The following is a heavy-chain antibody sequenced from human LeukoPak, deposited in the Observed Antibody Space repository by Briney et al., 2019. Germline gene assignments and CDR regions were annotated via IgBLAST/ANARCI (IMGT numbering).Heavy chain of an antibody. CDR3: ARGSYYGSGFLFDY. D-gene: IGHD3-10*01. CDR1: GYTFTSYD. CDR2: MNPNSGNT. V-gene: IGHV1-8*01. J-gene: IGHJ4*02. Sequence: GASVKLSCKASGYTFTSYDIIWVRQATGQGLEWMGWMNPNSGNTGYAQKFRGRVTMTRNTSISTAYMELSSLRSEDTAVYYCARGSYYGSGFLFDYWGQGTLVTVSS.